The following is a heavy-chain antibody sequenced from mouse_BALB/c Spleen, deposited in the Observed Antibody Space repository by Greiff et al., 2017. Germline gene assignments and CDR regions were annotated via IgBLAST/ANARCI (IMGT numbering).Heavy chain of an antibody. CDR3: ARSHYFDY. CDR2: ISSGSSTI. J-gene: IGHJ2*01. Sequence: EVQVVESGGGLVQPGGSRKLSCAASGFTFSSFGMHWVRQAPEKGLEWVAYISSGSSTIYYADTVKGRFTISRDNPKNTLFLQMTSLRSEDTAMYYCARSHYFDYWGQGTTLTVSS. V-gene: IGHV5-17*02. CDR1: GFTFSSFG.